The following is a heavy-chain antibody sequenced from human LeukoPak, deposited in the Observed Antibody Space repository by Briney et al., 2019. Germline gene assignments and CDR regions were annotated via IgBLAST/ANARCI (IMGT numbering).Heavy chain of an antibody. J-gene: IGHJ5*02. CDR2: INSDGSST. CDR3: ARVQTLTPFLGHRGHNWFDP. CDR1: GFTFSSYW. Sequence: PGGSLRLCCAASGFTFSSYWMHWVRHAPGKGLVWVSRINSDGSSTSYADSVKGRFTISRDNAKNTLYLQMNSLRAEDTAVYYCARVQTLTPFLGHRGHNWFDPWGQGTLVTVSS. V-gene: IGHV3-74*01. D-gene: IGHD2/OR15-2a*01.